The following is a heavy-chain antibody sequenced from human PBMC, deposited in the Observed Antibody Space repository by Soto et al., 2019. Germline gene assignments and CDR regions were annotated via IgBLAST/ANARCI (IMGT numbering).Heavy chain of an antibody. CDR1: GFTFSSYG. D-gene: IGHD6-13*01. J-gene: IGHJ4*02. Sequence: GGSLRLSCAASGFTFSSYGMHWVRQAPGKGLEWVAVIWYDGSNKYYADSVKGRFTISRDNSKNTLYLQMNSLRAEDTAVYYCAREGQQLVAFDYWGQGTLVTVSS. CDR3: AREGQQLVAFDY. CDR2: IWYDGSNK. V-gene: IGHV3-33*01.